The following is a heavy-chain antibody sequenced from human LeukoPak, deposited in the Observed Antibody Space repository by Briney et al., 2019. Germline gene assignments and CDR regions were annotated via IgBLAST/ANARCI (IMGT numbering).Heavy chain of an antibody. CDR1: GYTFTSYY. J-gene: IGHJ4*02. CDR3: ASGHIVRGVTD. D-gene: IGHD3-10*01. V-gene: IGHV1-8*01. Sequence: ASVKVSCKASGYTFTSYYMHWVRQATGQGLEWMGWMNPNSGNTGYAQKFQGRVTMTRNTSISTAYMELSRLRSEDTAVYYCASGHIVRGVTDWGQGTLVTVSS. CDR2: MNPNSGNT.